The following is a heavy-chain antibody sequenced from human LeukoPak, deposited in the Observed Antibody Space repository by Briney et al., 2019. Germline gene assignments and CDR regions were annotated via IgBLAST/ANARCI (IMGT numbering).Heavy chain of an antibody. V-gene: IGHV4-61*05. CDR2: IYYSGST. J-gene: IGHJ6*02. CDR3: ARHRGDYYYYGMDV. CDR1: GGSISSSSYY. Sequence: PSETLSLTCTVSGGSISSSSYYWGWIRQPPGKGLEWIGYIYYSGSTYYNPSLKSRVTISVDTSKNQFSLKLSSVTAADTAVYYCARHRGDYYYYGMDVWGQGTTVTVSS.